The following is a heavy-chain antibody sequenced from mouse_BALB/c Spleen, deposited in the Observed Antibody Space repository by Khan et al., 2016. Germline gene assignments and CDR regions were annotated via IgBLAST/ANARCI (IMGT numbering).Heavy chain of an antibody. D-gene: IGHD2-1*01. CDR3: ASMVTTFFDY. Sequence: QIQLVQSGPELKKPGETVKISCKASGYTFTNYGMNWVKQAPGKGLKWMGWINTYTGEPTYADDFKGRFAFSLETSASTAYLQINNLKNEDMATYFCASMVTTFFDYWGQGTTLTVSS. J-gene: IGHJ2*01. V-gene: IGHV9-1*02. CDR2: INTYTGEP. CDR1: GYTFTNYG.